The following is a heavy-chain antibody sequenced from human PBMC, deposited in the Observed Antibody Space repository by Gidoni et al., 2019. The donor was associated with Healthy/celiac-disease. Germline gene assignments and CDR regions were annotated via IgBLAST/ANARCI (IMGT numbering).Heavy chain of an antibody. CDR1: GFTFSSYS. D-gene: IGHD3-16*01. CDR3: ARDPPVGGLWNDY. J-gene: IGHJ4*02. Sequence: EVQLVESGGGMVKPGGSLRLSCAASGFTFSSYSMNWVRQAPGKGLEWVSSISSSSSYIYYADSVKGRFTISRDNAKNSLYLQMNSLRAEDTAVYYCARDPPVGGLWNDYWGQGTLVTVSS. V-gene: IGHV3-21*01. CDR2: ISSSSSYI.